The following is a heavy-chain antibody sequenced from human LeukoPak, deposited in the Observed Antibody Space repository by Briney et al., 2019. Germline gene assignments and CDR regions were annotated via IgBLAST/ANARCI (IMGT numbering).Heavy chain of an antibody. CDR1: GFTFSSYW. J-gene: IGHJ3*02. CDR3: AGDSSGYYHAFDM. D-gene: IGHD3-22*01. CDR2: IKQDGIEK. V-gene: IGHV3-7*03. Sequence: GGSLKLSCAASGFTFSSYWMSWVRQSPGKGREWLANIKQDGIEKYYLDSVKCRFTISRDNATKSLYLQMNSLRGEEMGVYYCAGDSSGYYHAFDMWGQGTIVSVSS.